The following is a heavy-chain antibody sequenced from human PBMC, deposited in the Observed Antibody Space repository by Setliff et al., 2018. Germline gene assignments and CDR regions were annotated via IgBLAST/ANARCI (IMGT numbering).Heavy chain of an antibody. CDR3: ASNPFNSGPPYYFDY. Sequence: PSETLSLTCSVSGGSISNYYWSWIRQSPGKGLEWIGYVYTSGSTNYNPSLKSRVTISLDRSKNQFSLKLDSVIVADTAVYYCASNPFNSGPPYYFDYWGQGTLVTVSS. V-gene: IGHV4-4*08. J-gene: IGHJ4*02. D-gene: IGHD6-19*01. CDR2: VYTSGST. CDR1: GGSISNYY.